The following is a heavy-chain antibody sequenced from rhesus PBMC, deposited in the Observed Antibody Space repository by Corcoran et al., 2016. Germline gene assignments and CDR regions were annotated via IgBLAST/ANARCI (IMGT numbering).Heavy chain of an antibody. Sequence: QVQLQESGPAVVKPSETLSLTCAVSGGSISSSNWWSWIRQSPGKGLEWIGGFIGSGGSTEYNPSLKRRVTISIDTSKNQFSLKLSSVTAADTAVYYCARRAIAAADFDYWGQGVLVTVSS. J-gene: IGHJ4*01. D-gene: IGHD6-25*01. CDR3: ARRAIAAADFDY. CDR1: GGSISSSNW. V-gene: IGHV4-93*02. CDR2: FIGSGGST.